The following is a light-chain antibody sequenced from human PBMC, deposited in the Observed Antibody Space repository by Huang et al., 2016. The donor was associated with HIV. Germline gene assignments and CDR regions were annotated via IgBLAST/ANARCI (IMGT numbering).Light chain of an antibody. V-gene: IGKV2-30*02. Sequence: DVVMTQSPLSLPVTLGQPASISCRSSQSLVHSDGKTYLNWFHQRPGQSPRRLIYKVSNRDSGVPDRFSGSGSGTDFTLKISRVEAEDVGVYYCMQGTHWPLTFGGGTKVEIK. CDR3: MQGTHWPLT. CDR2: KVS. J-gene: IGKJ4*01. CDR1: QSLVHSDGKTY.